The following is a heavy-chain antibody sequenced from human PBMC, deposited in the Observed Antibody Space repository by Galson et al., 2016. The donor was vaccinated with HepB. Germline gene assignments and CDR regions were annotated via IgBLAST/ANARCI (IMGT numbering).Heavy chain of an antibody. J-gene: IGHJ4*02. Sequence: TLSLTCTVSGASISSGSYYWNWIRQPAGKGLEWIGRVHTSGSTKYNPFLKSRVTISIDTSKNQFSLQLSSVTAADTALYYCAGGYSSSWYGEFDYWGQGTLVTVSS. CDR2: VHTSGST. CDR1: GASISSGSYY. CDR3: AGGYSSSWYGEFDY. D-gene: IGHD6-13*01. V-gene: IGHV4-61*02.